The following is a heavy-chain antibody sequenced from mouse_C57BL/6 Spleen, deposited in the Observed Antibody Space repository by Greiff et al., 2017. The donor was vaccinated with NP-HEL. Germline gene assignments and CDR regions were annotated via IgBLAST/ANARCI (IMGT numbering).Heavy chain of an antibody. V-gene: IGHV1-76*01. J-gene: IGHJ2*01. CDR3: ARYHGSSYEYFDY. Sequence: VQLQQSGAELVRPGASVKLSCKASGYTFTDYYINWVKQRPGQGLEWIARIYPGSGNTYYNEKFKGKATLTAEKSSSTAYMQLSSLTSEDSAVYFCARYHGSSYEYFDYWGQGTTLTVSS. D-gene: IGHD1-1*01. CDR1: GYTFTDYY. CDR2: IYPGSGNT.